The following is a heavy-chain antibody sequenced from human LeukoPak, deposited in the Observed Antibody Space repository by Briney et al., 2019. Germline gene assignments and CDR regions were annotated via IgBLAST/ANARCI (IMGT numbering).Heavy chain of an antibody. J-gene: IGHJ5*02. CDR3: AREESYYYDSSGTPGWCDP. CDR2: INPNSGGT. Sequence: ASVKVSFKASGYTFTGYYMHWVRQAPGQGLEWMGWINPNSGGTNYAQKFQGRVTMTRDTSISTAYMELSRLRSDDTAVYYCAREESYYYDSSGTPGWCDPWGQGTLVTVSS. V-gene: IGHV1-2*02. D-gene: IGHD3-22*01. CDR1: GYTFTGYY.